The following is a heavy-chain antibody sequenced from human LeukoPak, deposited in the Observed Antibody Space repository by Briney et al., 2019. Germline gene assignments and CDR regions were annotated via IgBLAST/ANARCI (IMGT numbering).Heavy chain of an antibody. V-gene: IGHV3-9*01. CDR1: GFSFYDYA. D-gene: IGHD3-10*01. Sequence: PGASLRLSCAASGFSFYDYAMHWVRQVPGKGLEWVSGINWNSNRVAYADSVKGRFTISRDNAKNSLYLQMNSLRAEDTALYYCAKDYYGSGYYYYGMDVWGQGTTVTVSS. J-gene: IGHJ6*02. CDR2: INWNSNRV. CDR3: AKDYYGSGYYYYGMDV.